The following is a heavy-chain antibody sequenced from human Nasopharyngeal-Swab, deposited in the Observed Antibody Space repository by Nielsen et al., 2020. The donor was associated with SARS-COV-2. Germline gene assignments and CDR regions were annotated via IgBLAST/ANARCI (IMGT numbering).Heavy chain of an antibody. CDR2: ISGSDYTI. Sequence: GESLKISCAASGFTFRSYAISWVRQAPGKGLEWVSVISGSDYTIYYADSVKGRFTISRDNSKNTVNLQMNSLRVEDTAIYYCAKDRDSGDDSDDYYHYYGMDVWGQGTTVTVFS. J-gene: IGHJ6*02. CDR1: GFTFRSYA. V-gene: IGHV3-23*01. D-gene: IGHD5-12*01. CDR3: AKDRDSGDDSDDYYHYYGMDV.